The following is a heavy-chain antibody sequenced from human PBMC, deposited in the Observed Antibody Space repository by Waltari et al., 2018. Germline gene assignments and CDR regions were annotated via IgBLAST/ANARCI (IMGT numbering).Heavy chain of an antibody. J-gene: IGHJ4*02. Sequence: QVQLQESGPGLVKPSETLSLTCTDPGGSIRSSYWSWIRQPPGQGLEWIGYIYTSGSTNYNPPLKSRVTISVDTSKNQFSLKLSSVTAADTAVYYCARVGAAAQKGLDYWGQGTLVTVSS. CDR2: IYTSGST. V-gene: IGHV4-4*09. D-gene: IGHD2-15*01. CDR1: GGSIRSSY. CDR3: ARVGAAAQKGLDY.